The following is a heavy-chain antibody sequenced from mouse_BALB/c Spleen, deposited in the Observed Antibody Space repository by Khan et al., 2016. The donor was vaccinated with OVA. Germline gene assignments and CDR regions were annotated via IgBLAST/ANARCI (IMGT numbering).Heavy chain of an antibody. J-gene: IGHJ2*01. CDR1: GYTFTSYW. CDR2: TNPTSGYT. Sequence: VQLQESGAELAKPGASVKMSCTASGYTFTSYWMHWIKQRPGQGLEWIGYTNPTSGYTDYNQKFKDKATLTADKSSSTAYMQLSSLTSDDSAVYYCARDRIDYWGQGTALTVSS. CDR3: ARDRIDY. V-gene: IGHV1-7*01.